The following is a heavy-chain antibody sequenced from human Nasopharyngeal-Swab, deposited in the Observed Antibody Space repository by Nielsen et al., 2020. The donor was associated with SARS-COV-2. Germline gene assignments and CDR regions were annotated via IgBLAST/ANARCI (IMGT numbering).Heavy chain of an antibody. CDR3: AKLADYYDSSGQFDY. CDR2: ISWNSGSI. CDR1: GFTFADYA. D-gene: IGHD3-22*01. J-gene: IGHJ4*02. V-gene: IGHV3-9*01. Sequence: SCAVSGFTFADYAMHWVRHAPGKGLEWVSGISWNSGSIGYADSVKGRFTISRDNAKNSLYLQMNSLRAEDTALYYCAKLADYYDSSGQFDYWGQGTLVTVSS.